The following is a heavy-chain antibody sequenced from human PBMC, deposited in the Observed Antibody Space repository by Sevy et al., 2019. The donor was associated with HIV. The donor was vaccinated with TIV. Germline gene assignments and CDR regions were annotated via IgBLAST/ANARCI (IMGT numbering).Heavy chain of an antibody. Sequence: SETLSLTCSVSGGSISSYFWTWVRQSPGKGLDWIGNIYFTGNTDSSPARRSRVTLSLDTSKSQLSLTLKSVTAADTAIYFCARDSTTRPRVFDYWGQGTLVTVSS. D-gene: IGHD1-1*01. CDR1: GGSISSYF. CDR2: IYFTGNT. V-gene: IGHV4-59*01. J-gene: IGHJ4*02. CDR3: ARDSTTRPRVFDY.